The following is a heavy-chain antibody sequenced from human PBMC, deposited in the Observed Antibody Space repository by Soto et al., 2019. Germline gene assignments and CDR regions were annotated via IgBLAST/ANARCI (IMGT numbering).Heavy chain of an antibody. V-gene: IGHV5-10-1*01. CDR1: GYSFTSYW. J-gene: IGHJ6*02. D-gene: IGHD2-2*01. Sequence: GESLKISCKGSGYSFTSYWISWVRQMPGKGLEWMGRIDPSDSYTNYSPSFQGHVTISADKSISTAYLQWSSLKAPDTAMYYCARRRVVPAAKYYYYYGMDVWGQGTTVTVSS. CDR2: IDPSDSYT. CDR3: ARRRVVPAAKYYYYYGMDV.